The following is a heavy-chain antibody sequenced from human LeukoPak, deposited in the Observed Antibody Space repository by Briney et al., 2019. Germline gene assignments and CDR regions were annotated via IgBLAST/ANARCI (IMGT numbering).Heavy chain of an antibody. J-gene: IGHJ6*02. V-gene: IGHV3-53*01. CDR2: IYSGGTT. CDR3: ARRGDGGRSFDL. CDR1: GFTVSSNY. Sequence: PGGSLRLSCAASGFTVSSNYMSWVRQAPGKGLEWVSLIYSGGTTYYADSVKGRFTISRDNSKNTLYLQMNSLRAEDTAVYYCARRGDGGRSFDLWGQGATVTVSS. D-gene: IGHD4-23*01.